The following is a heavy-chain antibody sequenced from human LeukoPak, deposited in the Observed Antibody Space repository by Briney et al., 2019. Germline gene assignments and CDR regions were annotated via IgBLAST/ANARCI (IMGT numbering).Heavy chain of an antibody. Sequence: PSETLSLTCTVSGGSISTHYWNWIRQPAGKGLEWIGRIYTSGSTNYNPSLKSRVTISVDKSKNQFSLKLSSVTAADTAVYYCARVAAAAGTTPYFDYWGQGTLVTVSS. J-gene: IGHJ4*02. CDR1: GGSISTHY. D-gene: IGHD6-13*01. CDR2: IYTSGST. CDR3: ARVAAAAGTTPYFDY. V-gene: IGHV4-4*07.